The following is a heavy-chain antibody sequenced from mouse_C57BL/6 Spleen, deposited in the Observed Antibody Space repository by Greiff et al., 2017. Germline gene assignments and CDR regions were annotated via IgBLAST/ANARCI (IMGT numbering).Heavy chain of an antibody. J-gene: IGHJ3*01. CDR2: INPGSGGT. D-gene: IGHD2-4*01. Sequence: QVQLQQSGAELVRPGTSVKVSCKASGYAFTNYLIEWVKQRPGQGLEWIGVINPGSGGTNYNEKFKGKATLTAVKSSSTAYMQLSSLTSEDSAVYFWARPSAYYDYDGAWFAYWGQGTLVTVSA. CDR1: GYAFTNYL. CDR3: ARPSAYYDYDGAWFAY. V-gene: IGHV1-54*01.